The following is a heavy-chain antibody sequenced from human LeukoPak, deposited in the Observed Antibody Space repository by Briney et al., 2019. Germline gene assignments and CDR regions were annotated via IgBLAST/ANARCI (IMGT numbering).Heavy chain of an antibody. D-gene: IGHD3-10*02. V-gene: IGHV3-7*01. CDR2: INEDGSQK. J-gene: IGHJ6*04. CDR1: GFTFRGYW. CDR3: AELGITMIGGV. Sequence: GGSLRLSCAASGFTFRGYWMSWVRQAPGKGLEWVANINEDGSQKYYVDSVKGRFTISRDNAKNSLYLQMNSLRAEDTAVYYCAELGITMIGGVWGKGTTVTISS.